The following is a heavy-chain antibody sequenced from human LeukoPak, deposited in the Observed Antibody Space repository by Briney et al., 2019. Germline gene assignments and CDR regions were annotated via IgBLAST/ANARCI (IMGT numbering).Heavy chain of an antibody. CDR2: ISETSGYI. Sequence: GGSLRLSCAASGFTFSSYSMDWVRQAPRKGLEWVSSISETSGYIYYADSVNGRFTISRDNAKNSLYLQMNSLRPDDTAVYYCARGYSSSWCDYWGQGTLVTVSS. V-gene: IGHV3-21*01. D-gene: IGHD6-13*01. CDR1: GFTFSSYS. CDR3: ARGYSSSWCDY. J-gene: IGHJ4*02.